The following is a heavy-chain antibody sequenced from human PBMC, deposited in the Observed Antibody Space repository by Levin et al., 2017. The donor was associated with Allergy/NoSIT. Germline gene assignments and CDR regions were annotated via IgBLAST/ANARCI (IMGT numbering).Heavy chain of an antibody. CDR2: IGSSSRTI. CDR1: GFTFSSYG. Sequence: LTGGSLRLSCAASGFTFSSYGMNWVRQAPGKGLEWVSYIGSSSRTIYYADSVKGRFTISRDNAKNSLYLQMNSLRAEDTAVYYCARDGPPYCGGDCYSFDYWGQGTLVTVSS. J-gene: IGHJ4*02. CDR3: ARDGPPYCGGDCYSFDY. D-gene: IGHD2-21*02. V-gene: IGHV3-48*01.